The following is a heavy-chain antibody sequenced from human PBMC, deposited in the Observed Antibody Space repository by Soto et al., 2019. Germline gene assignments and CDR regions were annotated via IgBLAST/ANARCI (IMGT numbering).Heavy chain of an antibody. D-gene: IGHD6-6*01. CDR1: GGTTSSYA. CDR3: AGYWPRDSSSFSRLYYGMAV. Sequence: QVQLVQSGAEVKKPGSSVKVSCKASGGTTSSYAISWVRQAPGPGLEWMGGIIPIFGTTNYAQKVQGRVTITADKSTDTVYMEVSSVRSEDTAVYYCAGYWPRDSSSFSRLYYGMAVWGQGTTVTVSS. J-gene: IGHJ6*02. V-gene: IGHV1-69*06. CDR2: IIPIFGTT.